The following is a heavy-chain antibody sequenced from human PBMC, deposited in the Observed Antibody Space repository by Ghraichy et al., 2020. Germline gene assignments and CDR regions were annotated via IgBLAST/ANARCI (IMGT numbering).Heavy chain of an antibody. V-gene: IGHV4-34*01. CDR2: INNRAST. Sequence: SQTLSLTCVVYGGSFSGYYWILIRQPPGKGLEWIGEINNRASTNYNPSLKSLVTISLDTSKNHFSLTLTSVTAADTAVYYCTRGKVIAIWLQVAMVTVSS. CDR1: GGSFSGYY. D-gene: IGHD3-22*01. CDR3: TRGKVIAI. J-gene: IGHJ3*02.